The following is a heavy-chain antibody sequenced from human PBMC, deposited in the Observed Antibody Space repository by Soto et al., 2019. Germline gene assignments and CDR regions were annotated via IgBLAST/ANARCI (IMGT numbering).Heavy chain of an antibody. V-gene: IGHV3-33*01. J-gene: IGHJ3*01. CDR1: GFRFSKYC. CDR3: VRERAPFDAFDV. Sequence: GGPVRLACAASGFRFSKYCMHGVRQAPGKGLEWVTVIWVDGFNKYYADSVKGRFTISRDNSKNTLYLRMDGLRGEDMAVYYCVRERAPFDAFDVWGQGTMVTVSS. CDR2: IWVDGFNK.